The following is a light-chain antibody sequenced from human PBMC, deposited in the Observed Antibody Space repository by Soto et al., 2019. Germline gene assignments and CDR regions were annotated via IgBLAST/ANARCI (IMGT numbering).Light chain of an antibody. CDR3: QQRSNWPRGWT. V-gene: IGKV3-11*01. Sequence: EIVLTQSPATLSLSPGERATLSCRASQSVSSYLAWYQQKPGQAPRLLIYDASNRATGIPARFSGSGSGTDFTFTISSLEPEDFAVYYCQQRSNWPRGWTFGQGTKVEIK. CDR2: DAS. J-gene: IGKJ1*01. CDR1: QSVSSY.